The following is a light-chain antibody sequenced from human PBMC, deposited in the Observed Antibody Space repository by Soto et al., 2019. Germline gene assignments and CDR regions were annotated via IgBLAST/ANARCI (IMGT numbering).Light chain of an antibody. Sequence: EIVLTQSPGTLSLSPGERATLSCRASQSVSSSYLVWYQQKPGQALRLLIYGASNRATGIPDRFSGSGSGTDLARTISRLDLEDLAVYYCQQYDDTPSTFGQGTKLESK. V-gene: IGKV3-20*01. CDR3: QQYDDTPST. J-gene: IGKJ2*01. CDR1: QSVSSSY. CDR2: GAS.